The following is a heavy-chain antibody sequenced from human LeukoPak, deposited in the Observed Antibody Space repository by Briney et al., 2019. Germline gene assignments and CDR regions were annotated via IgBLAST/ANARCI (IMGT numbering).Heavy chain of an antibody. CDR1: GFTFSSYG. CDR3: ARVSVTVKPVGPFDY. D-gene: IGHD4-17*01. CDR2: IWYDGSNK. V-gene: IGHV3-33*01. J-gene: IGHJ4*02. Sequence: GRSLRLSCAASGFTFSSYGMHWVRQAPGKGLEWVAVIWYDGSNKYYADSVKGRFTISRDNSKNTLYLQMNSLRAEDTAVYYCARVSVTVKPVGPFDYWAREPWSPSPQ.